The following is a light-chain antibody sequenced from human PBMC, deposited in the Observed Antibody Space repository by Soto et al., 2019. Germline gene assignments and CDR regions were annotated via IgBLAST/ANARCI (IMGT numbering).Light chain of an antibody. CDR2: GAS. V-gene: IGKV3-11*01. CDR3: QQRSNWPWT. Sequence: EIVMTQSPATLSVSPGERATLSCRASQSVSSYLAWYQQKPGQAPRLLIYGASSRATGIPDRFSGSGSGTDFTLTISGLEPEDFAVYYCQQRSNWPWTFGQGTKVDIK. J-gene: IGKJ1*01. CDR1: QSVSSY.